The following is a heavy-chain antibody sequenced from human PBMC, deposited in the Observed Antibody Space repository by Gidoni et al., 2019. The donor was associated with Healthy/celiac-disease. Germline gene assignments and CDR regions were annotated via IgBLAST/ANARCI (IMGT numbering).Heavy chain of an antibody. D-gene: IGHD3-10*01. CDR3: AKFGRGDMVRGVRGGY. CDR1: GFTFSSYA. J-gene: IGHJ4*02. Sequence: EVQLVESGGGLVQPGGSLRLSCAASGFTFSSYAMSWVRQAPGKGLEWVSAISGSGGSTYYADSVKGRFTISRDNSKNTLYLQMNSLRAEDTAVYYCAKFGRGDMVRGVRGGYWGQGTLVTVSS. V-gene: IGHV3-23*04. CDR2: ISGSGGST.